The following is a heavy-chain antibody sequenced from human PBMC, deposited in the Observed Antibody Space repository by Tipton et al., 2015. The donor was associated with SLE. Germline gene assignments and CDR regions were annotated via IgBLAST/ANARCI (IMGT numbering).Heavy chain of an antibody. CDR1: GGSISTYY. J-gene: IGHJ3*02. CDR3: ARHMGSIRVAFDI. D-gene: IGHD1-26*01. CDR2: FYSRGTR. Sequence: TLSLTCAVSGGSISTYYWSWIRQPAGKGLEWMGGFYSRGTRNYNPSLKSRVTMSVDTSKNQLSLRLTSMTAADTAVYYCARHMGSIRVAFDIWGQGTTVTVSS. V-gene: IGHV4-4*07.